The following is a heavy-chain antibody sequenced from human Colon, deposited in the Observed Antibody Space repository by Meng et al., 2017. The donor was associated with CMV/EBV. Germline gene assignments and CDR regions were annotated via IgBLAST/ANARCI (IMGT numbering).Heavy chain of an antibody. Sequence: VQLVESGGNLVQPGGSLRLSCAASGLTVSSNYMSWVRQAPGKGLEWVSLIYSDGKTYYADSVKGRFTISRDNSKNTLYLQMNSLRDEDTAVYYCAREGYSNGWCYLDYWGQGTLVTVSS. CDR1: GLTVSSNY. D-gene: IGHD6-19*01. V-gene: IGHV3-66*01. CDR3: AREGYSNGWCYLDY. J-gene: IGHJ4*02. CDR2: IYSDGKT.